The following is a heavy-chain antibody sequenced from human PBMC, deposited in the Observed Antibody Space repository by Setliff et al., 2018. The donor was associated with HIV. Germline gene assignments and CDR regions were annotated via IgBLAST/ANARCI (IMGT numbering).Heavy chain of an antibody. CDR3: ARDGRYCSGGSCFTNRASYYYYYMDV. V-gene: IGHV1-2*02. CDR1: RYTFTGHY. CDR2: INPSSGGT. Sequence: ASVKVSCKASRYTFTGHYMHWVRQAPGQVLEWVGWINPSSGGTNYAQKCQGRVTMTRETSISTAYMELSRLTSDDTAVYYCARDGRYCSGGSCFTNRASYYYYYMDVWGKGTTVTVSS. D-gene: IGHD2-15*01. J-gene: IGHJ6*03.